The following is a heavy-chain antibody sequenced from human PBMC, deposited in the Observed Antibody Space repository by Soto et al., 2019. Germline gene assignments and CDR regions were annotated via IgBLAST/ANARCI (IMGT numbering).Heavy chain of an antibody. CDR3: AGTSTVTTTGFDY. J-gene: IGHJ4*02. CDR1: GGTFSSYA. Sequence: QVQLVQSGAEVKKPGSSVKVSCKASGGTFSSYAISWVRQAPGQGLEWMGGIIPIFGTANYAQKFQGRVTMPADESTSTAYMELSSLRSEDTAGDYCAGTSTVTTTGFDYWGQGTLVTVSS. V-gene: IGHV1-69*01. D-gene: IGHD4-17*01. CDR2: IIPIFGTA.